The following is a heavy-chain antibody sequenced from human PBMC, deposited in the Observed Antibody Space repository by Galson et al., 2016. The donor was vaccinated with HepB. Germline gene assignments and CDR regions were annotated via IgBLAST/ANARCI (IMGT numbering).Heavy chain of an antibody. D-gene: IGHD3-3*01. CDR1: GFTVSSNY. CDR3: ARGTAILRFMEWTPPNYFDY. CDR2: IYSGGST. V-gene: IGHV3-53*01. J-gene: IGHJ4*02. Sequence: SLRLSCAASGFTVSSNYMSWVRQGPGKGLEWVSVIYSGGSTYYADSVQGRFTISRDNSKNTLYLQMNSRRAEDTAVYYCARGTAILRFMEWTPPNYFDYWGQGILVTVSS.